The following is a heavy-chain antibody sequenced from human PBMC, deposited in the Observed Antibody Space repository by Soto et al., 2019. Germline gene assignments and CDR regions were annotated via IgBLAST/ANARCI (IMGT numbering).Heavy chain of an antibody. CDR3: AVEVWGTEIRDFDY. D-gene: IGHD3-16*01. J-gene: IGHJ4*02. CDR1: GLTFSRYA. Sequence: QVQLVESGGGVVQPGRSLRLSCAASGLTFSRYAMHWVRQAPGKGLQWVAVISYDGSGKYYADSVKGRFTISRDNSKNPLFLEMNSLRPEDTALYYCAVEVWGTEIRDFDYWGQGTLVTVSS. CDR2: ISYDGSGK. V-gene: IGHV3-30*03.